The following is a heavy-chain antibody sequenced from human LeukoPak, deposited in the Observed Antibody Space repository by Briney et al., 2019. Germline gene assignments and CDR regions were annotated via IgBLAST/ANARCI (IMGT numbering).Heavy chain of an antibody. Sequence: GGSLRLSCAASGFTVSSNYISWVRQAPGKGLEWVSIIYSGGSTYYADSVKGRFAISRDNSKNTVYLQMNSLRAEDTAVYYCGRTTAGGGNWVDPWGQGTLVTVSP. CDR2: IYSGGST. CDR3: GRTTAGGGNWVDP. J-gene: IGHJ5*02. D-gene: IGHD2-8*02. CDR1: GFTVSSNY. V-gene: IGHV3-53*01.